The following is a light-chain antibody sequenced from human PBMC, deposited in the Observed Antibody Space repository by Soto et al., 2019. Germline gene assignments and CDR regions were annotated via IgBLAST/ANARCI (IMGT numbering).Light chain of an antibody. CDR3: ASYAGSNNRV. Sequence: QSALTQPPSASGSPGQSVTISCTGTSSDVGAYNYVSWYQQHPGKAPKLMIYEVTKRPSGVADRFSGSKSDNTASLTVSGLQGEDEADYDSASYAGSNNRVFGGGTKLTVL. J-gene: IGLJ3*02. CDR2: EVT. CDR1: SSDVGAYNY. V-gene: IGLV2-8*01.